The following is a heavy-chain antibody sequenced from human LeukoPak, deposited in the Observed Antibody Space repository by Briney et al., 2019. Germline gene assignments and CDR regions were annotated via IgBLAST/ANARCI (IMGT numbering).Heavy chain of an antibody. J-gene: IGHJ4*02. CDR3: ARLRIAVAGPHFDY. V-gene: IGHV1-18*01. Sequence: GASVKVSCKASGYTFSSSEISWVRQAPGQGLEWMGWISAYNGNTNYAQKLQGRVTMTTDTSTSTAYMELSSLRSEDTAVYYCARLRIAVAGPHFDYWGQGTLVTVSS. CDR2: ISAYNGNT. D-gene: IGHD6-19*01. CDR1: GYTFSSSE.